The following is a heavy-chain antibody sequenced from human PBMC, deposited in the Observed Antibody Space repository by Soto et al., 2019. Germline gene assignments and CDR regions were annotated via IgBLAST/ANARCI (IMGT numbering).Heavy chain of an antibody. CDR3: AREKPYSPPTWIAAAAEGTHYYYGMDV. CDR1: GYTFTGYY. V-gene: IGHV1-2*02. CDR2: INPNSGGT. Sequence: ASVKVSCKASGYTFTGYYMHWVRQAPGQGLEWMGWINPNSGGTNYAQKFQGRVTMTRDTSISTAYMELSRLRSDDTAVYYCAREKPYSPPTWIAAAAEGTHYYYGMDVWGQGTTVTVSS. J-gene: IGHJ6*02. D-gene: IGHD6-13*01.